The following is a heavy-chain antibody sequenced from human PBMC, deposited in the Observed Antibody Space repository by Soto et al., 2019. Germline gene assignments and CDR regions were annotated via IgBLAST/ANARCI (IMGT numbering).Heavy chain of an antibody. CDR3: ARGGLGVCSGGTSYYGCFDP. CDR2: IYHSGST. D-gene: IGHD2-15*01. V-gene: IGHV4-4*02. Sequence: SETLSLTCAVSGGSIGSSNWWSWVRQPPGKGLEWIGEIYHSGSTNYNPSLKSRVTTSVDKSKNQFSLKLSSVTAADTAVYYCARGGLGVCSGGTSYYGCFDPWA. CDR1: GGSIGSSNW. J-gene: IGHJ5*02.